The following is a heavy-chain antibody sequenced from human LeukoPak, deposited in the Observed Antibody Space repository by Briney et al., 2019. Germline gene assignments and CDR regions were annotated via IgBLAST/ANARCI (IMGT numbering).Heavy chain of an antibody. V-gene: IGHV1-69*04. CDR3: ARDRSSQLVYFDY. CDR1: GGTFSSYA. Sequence: SVKVSCKASGGTFSSYAISWVRQAPGQGLEWMGRIIPILGIANHAQKFQGRATITADKSTSTAYMELSSLRSEDTAVYYCARDRSSQLVYFDYWGQGTLVTVSS. CDR2: IIPILGIA. J-gene: IGHJ4*02. D-gene: IGHD6-6*01.